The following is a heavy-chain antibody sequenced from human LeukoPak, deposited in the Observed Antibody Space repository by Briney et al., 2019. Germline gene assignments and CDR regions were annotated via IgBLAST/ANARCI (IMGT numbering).Heavy chain of an antibody. CDR2: ISGSGGST. Sequence: GGSLRLSCAASGFTFSSYAMSWVRQAPGKGLEWVSAISGSGGSTYYADSVKGRFTISRDNSKNTLYLQMNSLRAEDTAVYYCAKTTETYDYGDFQYYFDYWGQGTLVTVSS. J-gene: IGHJ4*02. V-gene: IGHV3-23*01. CDR3: AKTTETYDYGDFQYYFDY. D-gene: IGHD4-17*01. CDR1: GFTFSSYA.